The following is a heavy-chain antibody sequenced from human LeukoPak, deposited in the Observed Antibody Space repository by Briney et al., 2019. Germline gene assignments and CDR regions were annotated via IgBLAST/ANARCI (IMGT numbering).Heavy chain of an antibody. CDR2: ISAYNGNT. CDR3: ARDPRHDYSNYPVDYYYYLDV. CDR1: GYTFTSYG. J-gene: IGHJ6*03. Sequence: GASVKVSCKASGYTFTSYGISWVRQAPGQGLECMGWISAYNGNTNYAQKLQGRVTMTTDTSTSTAYIELRSRRYEDQAVYYCARDPRHDYSNYPVDYYYYLDVWGKGTTVTVSS. D-gene: IGHD4-11*01. V-gene: IGHV1-18*01.